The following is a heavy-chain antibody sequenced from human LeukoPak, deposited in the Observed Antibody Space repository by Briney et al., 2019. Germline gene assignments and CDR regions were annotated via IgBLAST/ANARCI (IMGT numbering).Heavy chain of an antibody. D-gene: IGHD3-10*01. J-gene: IGHJ5*02. CDR3: ARDSGTTGEVKFDP. V-gene: IGHV4-4*07. Sequence: SETLSLTCIVSGGSINSYWSWIRQPAGKGLEWIGRISGSGTISYNPALQSRLTISIDTSKNQFSLKLMSVTAADTAVYYCARDSGTTGEVKFDPWGQGILVTVSS. CDR2: ISGSGTI. CDR1: GGSINSY.